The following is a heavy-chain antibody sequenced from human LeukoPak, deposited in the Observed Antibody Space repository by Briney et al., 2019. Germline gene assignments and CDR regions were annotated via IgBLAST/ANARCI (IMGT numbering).Heavy chain of an antibody. CDR2: TYTDVYT. V-gene: IGHV3-53*01. J-gene: IGHJ3*02. Sequence: GGSLRLSCAASGFTVSSSYMGWVRQAPGKGLEWVSITYTDVYTNYADSVKGRFTISRDNSQNTLSLQMSSLRAEDTAVYYCARKNDLFNAAFDIWGQGTVVTVSS. CDR1: GFTVSSSY. D-gene: IGHD1-1*01. CDR3: ARKNDLFNAAFDI.